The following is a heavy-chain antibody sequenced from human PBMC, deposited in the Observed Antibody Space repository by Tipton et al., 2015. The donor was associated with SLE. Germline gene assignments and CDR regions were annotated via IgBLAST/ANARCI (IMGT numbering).Heavy chain of an antibody. CDR3: AREYQGSFYVNGAFDI. V-gene: IGHV3-9*01. CDR1: GFMFDDYA. CDR2: ISWDSSDT. Sequence: SLRLSCAASGFMFDDYAMHWARQVPGKGLEWASGISWDSSDTDYADSVKARFTISRDRGGNALYLQMNSLSVEDTAVYYCAREYQGSFYVNGAFDIWGQGTMVTVSS. D-gene: IGHD3-10*01. J-gene: IGHJ3*02.